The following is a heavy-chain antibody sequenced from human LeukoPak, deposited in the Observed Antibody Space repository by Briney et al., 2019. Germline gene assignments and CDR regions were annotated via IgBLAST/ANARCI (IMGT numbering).Heavy chain of an antibody. CDR3: ARSGYSYGYYNWFDP. D-gene: IGHD5-18*01. J-gene: IGHJ5*02. CDR2: INHSGST. CDR1: GGSFSGYY. Sequence: PSETLSLTCAVYGGSFSGYYWSWIRQPPGKGLEWIGEINHSGSTNYNSSLKSRVTISVDTSKNQFSLKLSSVTAADTAVYYCARSGYSYGYYNWFDPWGQGTLVTVSS. V-gene: IGHV4-34*01.